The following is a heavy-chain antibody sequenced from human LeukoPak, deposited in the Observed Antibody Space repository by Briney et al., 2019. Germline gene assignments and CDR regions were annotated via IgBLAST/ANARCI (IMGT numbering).Heavy chain of an antibody. Sequence: PGRSLRLSCAASGFTFSSYAMHWVRQAPGKGLEGVAVISYDGSNKYYADSVKGRFTISRDNSKNTLYLQMNSLRAEDTAVYYCARITMVRGGYFDYWGQGTLVTVSS. CDR1: GFTFSSYA. V-gene: IGHV3-30*04. D-gene: IGHD3-10*01. CDR2: ISYDGSNK. J-gene: IGHJ4*02. CDR3: ARITMVRGGYFDY.